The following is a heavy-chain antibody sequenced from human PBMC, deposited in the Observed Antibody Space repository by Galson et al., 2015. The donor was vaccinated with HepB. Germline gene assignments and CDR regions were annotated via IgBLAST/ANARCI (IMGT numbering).Heavy chain of an antibody. Sequence: SLRLSCAASGFTFSDYYMSWIRQAPGKGPEWVSVISGSDGTTYYADSVKGRFTISRDNSKNTLYLQMNSLRAEDTAVYYCAKEEGYIFGLPDYWGQGVLVTVSS. D-gene: IGHD3-3*02. CDR2: ISGSDGTT. CDR3: AKEEGYIFGLPDY. J-gene: IGHJ4*02. V-gene: IGHV3-23*01. CDR1: GFTFSDYY.